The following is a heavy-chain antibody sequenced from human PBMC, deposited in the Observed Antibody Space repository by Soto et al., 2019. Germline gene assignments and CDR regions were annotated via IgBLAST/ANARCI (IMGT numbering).Heavy chain of an antibody. CDR3: AQGGDGDYGGFDY. V-gene: IGHV4-30-2*01. CDR2: IYHSGST. Sequence: QLQLQESGSGLVKPSQTLSLTCAVSGGSVSSGGYSWSWIRQPPGKGLEWIGYIYHSGSTYYNPSLKSRGTISVDRSKNQVSLKLSSVTAADTAVYYCAQGGDGDYGGFDYWGQGTLVTVSS. J-gene: IGHJ4*02. D-gene: IGHD4-17*01. CDR1: GGSVSSGGYS.